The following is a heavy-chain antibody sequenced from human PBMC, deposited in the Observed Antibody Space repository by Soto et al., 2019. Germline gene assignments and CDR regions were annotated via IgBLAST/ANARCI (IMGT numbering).Heavy chain of an antibody. J-gene: IGHJ4*02. V-gene: IGHV4-59*01. Sequence: SETLSLTCTVSGGSISSYYWSWIRQPPGKGLEWIGYIYYSGSTNYNPSLKSRVTISVDTSKNQFSLKLSSVTAADTAVYYCARAPRDYDFWSGYYTEYYFDYWGQGTLVTVSS. CDR3: ARAPRDYDFWSGYYTEYYFDY. CDR1: GGSISSYY. D-gene: IGHD3-3*01. CDR2: IYYSGST.